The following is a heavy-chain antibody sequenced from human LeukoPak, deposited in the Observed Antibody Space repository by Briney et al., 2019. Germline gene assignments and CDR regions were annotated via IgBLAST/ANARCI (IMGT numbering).Heavy chain of an antibody. CDR1: GFTFSSYA. J-gene: IGHJ5*02. Sequence: GGSLRLSCAASGFTFSSYAMNWVRQAPGKGLEWVSAISGSGGNTYYADSVKGRSTISRDNSKNTLYLQMNSLRAEDTAVYYCAKTGNRDSSNWSNWFDPWGQGTLVTVSS. V-gene: IGHV3-23*01. D-gene: IGHD6-13*01. CDR2: ISGSGGNT. CDR3: AKTGNRDSSNWSNWFDP.